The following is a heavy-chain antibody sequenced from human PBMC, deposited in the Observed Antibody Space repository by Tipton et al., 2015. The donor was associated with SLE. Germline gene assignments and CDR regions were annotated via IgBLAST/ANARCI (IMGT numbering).Heavy chain of an antibody. D-gene: IGHD3-22*01. Sequence: TLSLTCTVSGDSISNNNYYWGWTRQPPGKGLEWIGNINYSGTTFYNPSLNRRLTISLDMSKKQFSLKLSSVTAADTAVYYCARYYYDSTGDCLFDYWGQGTLVTVSS. J-gene: IGHJ4*02. CDR2: INYSGTT. CDR3: ARYYYDSTGDCLFDY. CDR1: GDSISNNNYY. V-gene: IGHV4-39*07.